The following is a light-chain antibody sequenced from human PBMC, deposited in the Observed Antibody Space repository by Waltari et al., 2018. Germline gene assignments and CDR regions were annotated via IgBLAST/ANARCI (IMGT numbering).Light chain of an antibody. V-gene: IGLV2-14*01. Sequence: QSALTQPASVSGSPGQSITISCPGTSSDVGGYNFVSWYQQEPGKAPKVMIFDVSKRPSGVSGRFSGSKSGNTASLTISGLQAEDEADYYCSSYTGGSTFVLFGGGTKLTVL. J-gene: IGLJ2*01. CDR1: SSDVGGYNF. CDR2: DVS. CDR3: SSYTGGSTFVL.